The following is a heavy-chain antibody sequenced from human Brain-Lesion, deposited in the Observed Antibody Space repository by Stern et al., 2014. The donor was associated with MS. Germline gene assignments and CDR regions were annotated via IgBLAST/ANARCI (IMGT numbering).Heavy chain of an antibody. Sequence: EVQLVESGGDLVQPGGPLRLSCTASGFTFSTYWMHWVRQAPGKGLEWVSRINGDGSRTSYADSVKGRFTISRDNAKNTLYVQMNSLRVEDTAVYYCARAHVDTWDWFDPWGQGTLVTVSS. V-gene: IGHV3-74*02. CDR3: ARAHVDTWDWFDP. CDR2: INGDGSRT. CDR1: GFTFSTYW. J-gene: IGHJ5*02. D-gene: IGHD5-18*01.